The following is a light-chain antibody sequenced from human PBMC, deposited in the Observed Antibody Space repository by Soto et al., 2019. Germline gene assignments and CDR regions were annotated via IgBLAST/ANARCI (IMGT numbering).Light chain of an antibody. CDR3: QQAKSFPWT. Sequence: DIQMTQSPSSLSASVGDRVTITCRASQGIDNWLAWYQQKPGKAPTLLIYAASSLQRGVPSRFSGSGSGTEFTLTIHSLQTEDFASYFCQQAKSFPWTFGQGTRVEIK. CDR1: QGIDNW. V-gene: IGKV1-12*02. J-gene: IGKJ1*01. CDR2: AAS.